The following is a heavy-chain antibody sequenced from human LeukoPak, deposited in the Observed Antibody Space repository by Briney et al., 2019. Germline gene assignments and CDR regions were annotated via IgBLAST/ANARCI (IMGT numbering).Heavy chain of an antibody. CDR1: GVSLSITSYY. CDR3: ARDPDNWFDP. Sequence: SETLSLTCTVSGVSLSITSYYWVWIRQPRGKGLEWVGSVYYSGDTYYNPSLKSRVTISVDTSKNQFSLKLTSVIVADTAVYYCARDPDNWFDPWGQGTLVTVSS. V-gene: IGHV4-39*07. CDR2: VYYSGDT. J-gene: IGHJ5*02.